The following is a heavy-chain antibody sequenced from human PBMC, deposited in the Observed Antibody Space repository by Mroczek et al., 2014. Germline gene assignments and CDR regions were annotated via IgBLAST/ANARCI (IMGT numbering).Heavy chain of an antibody. D-gene: IGHD6-13*01. CDR3: AGGYSSPYNWFDP. CDR1: GFTFSSYA. Sequence: VQLLESGGGVVQPGRSLRLSCAASGFTFSSYAMHWVRQAPGKGLEWVAVISYDGSNKYYADSVKGRFTISRDNSKNTLYLQMNSLRAEDTAVYYCAGGYSSPYNWFDPWGQGTLVTVSS. CDR2: ISYDGSNK. V-gene: IGHV3-30-3*01. J-gene: IGHJ5*02.